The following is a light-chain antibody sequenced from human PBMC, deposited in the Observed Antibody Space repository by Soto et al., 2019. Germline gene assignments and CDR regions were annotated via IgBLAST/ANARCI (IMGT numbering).Light chain of an antibody. CDR3: QQSNTTPREVT. CDR2: HAS. J-gene: IGKJ4*01. V-gene: IGKV1-39*01. CDR1: QTMSTY. Sequence: DIQMTQSPSSLSASVGDRVTITCRASQTMSTYLSWYQQKSGKAPKLLIYHASSLQSGVPSRFSGSGSGTDFTLTISSLQPEDSATYYCQQSNTTPREVTFGGGTKVEIK.